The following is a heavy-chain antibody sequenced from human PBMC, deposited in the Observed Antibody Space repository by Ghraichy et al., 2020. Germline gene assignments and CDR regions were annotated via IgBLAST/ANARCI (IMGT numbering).Heavy chain of an antibody. V-gene: IGHV1-69*13. Sequence: SVKVSCKASGGTFSSYAISWVRQAPGQGLEWMGGIIPIFGTANYAQKFQGRVTITADESTSTAYMELSSLRSEDTAVYYCARGIGDYDVWSGRRTVCMDGWGQGRTVTVSS. D-gene: IGHD3-3*01. CDR2: IIPIFGTA. J-gene: IGHJ6*01. CDR3: ARGIGDYDVWSGRRTVCMDG. CDR1: GGTFSSYA.